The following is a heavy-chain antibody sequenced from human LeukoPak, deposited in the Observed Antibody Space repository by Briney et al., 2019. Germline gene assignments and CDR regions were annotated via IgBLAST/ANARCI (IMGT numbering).Heavy chain of an antibody. CDR1: GFTFSSYE. V-gene: IGHV3-48*03. J-gene: IGHJ4*02. Sequence: GGSLRLSCAASGFTFSSYEMIWVRQAPGKGVEWVSYISSTGTTIYYADSVKGRFTISRDNAKNSLYLQMNSLRAEDTAVYYCARDLKSGLWGQGNLVAVSS. D-gene: IGHD3-10*01. CDR3: ARDLKSGL. CDR2: ISSTGTTI.